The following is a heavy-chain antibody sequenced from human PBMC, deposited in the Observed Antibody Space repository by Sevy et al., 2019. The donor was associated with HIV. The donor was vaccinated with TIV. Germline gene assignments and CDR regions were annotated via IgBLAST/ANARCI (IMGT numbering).Heavy chain of an antibody. V-gene: IGHV3-30*04. CDR1: GFTCSDND. CDR3: ARLFSCGGDCYYLDY. CDR2: MSHDGNYR. D-gene: IGHD2-21*02. J-gene: IGHJ4*02. Sequence: GGSLRLSCAASGFTCSDNDMHWVRQAPGKGLEWVAVMSHDGNYRNHADSVKVRFTISRDNFKNTLYLQMNSLRVEDTAVYFCARLFSCGGDCYYLDYWGQGAPVTVSS.